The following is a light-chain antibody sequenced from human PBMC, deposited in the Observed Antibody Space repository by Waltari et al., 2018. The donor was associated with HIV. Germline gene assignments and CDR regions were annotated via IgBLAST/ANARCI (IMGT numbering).Light chain of an antibody. V-gene: IGKV1-33*01. CDR2: DAF. CDR1: QDIHNY. J-gene: IGKJ3*01. Sequence: DIQTTQSPSFLSASLGDRVTITFQTSQDIHNYLNWYPQEPGKAPNLVIYDAFNLETGVPSRFSGSGSGTNFTLSISSLQPEDTATYYCQQWRIFGPGNKLNIK. CDR3: QQWRI.